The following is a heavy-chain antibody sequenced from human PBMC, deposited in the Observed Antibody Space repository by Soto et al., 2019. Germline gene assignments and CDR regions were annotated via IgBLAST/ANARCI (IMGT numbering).Heavy chain of an antibody. Sequence: QVQLVESGGGVVQPGRSLRLSCAASGFTFSSYGMHWVRQAPGKGLEWVAVIWYDGSNKYYADSVKGRFTISRDNSKNTLYLQMNSLRAEDTAVYYCARRYYDSSGYYYVDYWGQGTLVTVSS. D-gene: IGHD3-22*01. CDR2: IWYDGSNK. CDR1: GFTFSSYG. CDR3: ARRYYDSSGYYYVDY. J-gene: IGHJ4*02. V-gene: IGHV3-33*01.